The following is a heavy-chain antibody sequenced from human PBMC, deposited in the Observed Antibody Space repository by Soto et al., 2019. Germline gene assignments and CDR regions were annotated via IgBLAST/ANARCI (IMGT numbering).Heavy chain of an antibody. CDR1: GGTFSSYS. CDR2: IIPIFGTA. Sequence: SVKVSCKASGGTFSSYSIIWVLQAPGQGLEWMGGIIPIFGTANYAQKFQGRVTITADESTSTAYMELSSLRSEDTAVYYCASLFRGYSYGYYFDYWGQGTLVTVSS. V-gene: IGHV1-69*13. CDR3: ASLFRGYSYGYYFDY. J-gene: IGHJ4*02. D-gene: IGHD5-18*01.